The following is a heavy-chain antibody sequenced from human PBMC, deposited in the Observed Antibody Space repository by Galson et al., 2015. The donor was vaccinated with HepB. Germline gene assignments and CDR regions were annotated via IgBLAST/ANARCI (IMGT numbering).Heavy chain of an antibody. Sequence: SLRLSCAASGFTFSSYSMNWVRQAPGKGLEWVSSISSSSSYLYYADSVKGRFTISRDNAKNSLYLQMNSLRAEDTAVYYCAMKGGYCSGGSCSLDYWGQGTLVTVSS. CDR2: ISSSSSYL. D-gene: IGHD2-15*01. V-gene: IGHV3-21*01. CDR1: GFTFSSYS. J-gene: IGHJ4*02. CDR3: AMKGGYCSGGSCSLDY.